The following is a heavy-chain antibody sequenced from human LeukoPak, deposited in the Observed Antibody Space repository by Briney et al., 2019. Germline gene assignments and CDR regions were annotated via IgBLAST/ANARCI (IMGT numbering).Heavy chain of an antibody. J-gene: IGHJ4*02. Sequence: GGSLRLSCAASGFTFSYYEMNWVRQAPGKGLEWVSYISSSGSTIYYADSVKGRFTISRDNAKNSLYLQMNSLRAEDTAVYYCARDGGTSTPFDYWGQGTLVTVSS. CDR3: ARDGGTSTPFDY. V-gene: IGHV3-48*03. D-gene: IGHD2-15*01. CDR2: ISSSGSTI. CDR1: GFTFSYYE.